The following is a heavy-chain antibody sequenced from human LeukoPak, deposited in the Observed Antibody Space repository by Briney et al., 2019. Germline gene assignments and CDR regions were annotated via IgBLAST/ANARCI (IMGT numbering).Heavy chain of an antibody. CDR1: GYTFTSYA. V-gene: IGHV1-3*01. J-gene: IGHJ4*02. Sequence: ASVKVSCKASGYTFTSYAMHWVRQAPGQRLEWMGWINAGNGNTKYSQKFQGRVTITRDTSASTAYMELSSLRSEDTAVYYCARHGAYDFWSGYHDCFDYWGQGTLVTVSS. D-gene: IGHD3-3*01. CDR3: ARHGAYDFWSGYHDCFDY. CDR2: INAGNGNT.